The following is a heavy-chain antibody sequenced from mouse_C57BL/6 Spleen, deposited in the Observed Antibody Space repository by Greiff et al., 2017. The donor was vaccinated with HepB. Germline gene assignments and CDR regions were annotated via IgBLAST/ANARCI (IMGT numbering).Heavy chain of an antibody. CDR1: GYTFTSYG. J-gene: IGHJ4*01. Sequence: VQLQQSGAELARPGASVKLSCKASGYTFTSYGISWVKQRTGQGLEWIGEIYPRSGNTYYNEKFKGKATLTADKPSSTAYMELRSLTSEDSAVYFCARRRDYYAMDYWGQGTSVTVSS. CDR3: ARRRDYYAMDY. V-gene: IGHV1-81*01. CDR2: IYPRSGNT.